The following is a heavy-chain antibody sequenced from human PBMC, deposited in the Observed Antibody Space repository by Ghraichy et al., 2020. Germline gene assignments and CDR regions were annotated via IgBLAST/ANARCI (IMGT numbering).Heavy chain of an antibody. CDR2: ITGTSNYI. J-gene: IGHJ4*02. V-gene: IGHV3-21*01. D-gene: IGHD2-2*01. Sequence: GESLNISCAASGFTFSSYAMNWVRQAPGKGLEWVSSITGTSNYIYYADSVKGRFTISRDNAKNSLYLQMNSLRAEDTAVYYCARRYCSSTNCYALDYWGQGTLVTVSS. CDR3: ARRYCSSTNCYALDY. CDR1: GFTFSSYA.